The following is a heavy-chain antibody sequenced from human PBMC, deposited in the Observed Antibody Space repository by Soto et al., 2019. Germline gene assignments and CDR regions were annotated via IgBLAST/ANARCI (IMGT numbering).Heavy chain of an antibody. CDR2: IYPDDSDT. J-gene: IGHJ4*02. D-gene: IGHD2-8*02. Sequence: PGESLKISCQASGYRFSNFWIAWVRQMPGEGLEWLGIIYPDDSDTRYSPSFLGQVTISADKSIKTTYLQWSSLKASDTAIYFCASSVLVTSTMNYFDLWGQGTLVTVPQ. CDR1: GYRFSNFW. CDR3: ASSVLVTSTMNYFDL. V-gene: IGHV5-51*01.